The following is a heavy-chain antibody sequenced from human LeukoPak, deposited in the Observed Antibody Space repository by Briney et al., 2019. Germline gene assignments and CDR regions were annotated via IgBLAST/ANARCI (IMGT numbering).Heavy chain of an antibody. CDR2: INHSGST. Sequence: SETLSLTCAVYGGSFSGYYWSWIRQPPGKGLGWIGEINHSGSTNYNPSLKSRVTISVDTSKNQFSLKLSSVTAADTAVYYCARVFGVLKSAENAEYYFDYWGQGTLVTVSS. D-gene: IGHD3-3*01. CDR3: ARVFGVLKSAENAEYYFDY. CDR1: GGSFSGYY. V-gene: IGHV4-34*01. J-gene: IGHJ4*02.